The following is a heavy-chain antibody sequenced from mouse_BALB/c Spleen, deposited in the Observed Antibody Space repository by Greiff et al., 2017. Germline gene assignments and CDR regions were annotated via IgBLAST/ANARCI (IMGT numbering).Heavy chain of an antibody. CDR3: ARHGGNPYYFDY. Sequence: EVQLQQSGGGLVQPGGSLKLSCAASGFTFSSYGMSWVRQTPDKRLEWVATISSGGSYTYYPDSVKGRFTISRDNAKNTLYLQMSSLKSEDTSMYYCARHGGNPYYFDYWGQGTTLTVSS. J-gene: IGHJ2*01. CDR2: ISSGGSYT. V-gene: IGHV5-6*01. D-gene: IGHD2-1*01. CDR1: GFTFSSYG.